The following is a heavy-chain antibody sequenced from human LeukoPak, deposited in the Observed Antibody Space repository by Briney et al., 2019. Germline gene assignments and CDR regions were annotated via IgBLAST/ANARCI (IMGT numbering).Heavy chain of an antibody. CDR2: INHSGST. CDR1: GGSFSGFY. CDR3: ARGRWFGELGWFDP. D-gene: IGHD3-10*01. J-gene: IGHJ5*02. Sequence: SETLSLTCAVYGGSFSGFYWSWIRQPPGKGLEWIGEINHSGSTNYNPSLKSRVTISADTSKNQFSLKLSSVTAADTAVYYCARGRWFGELGWFDPWGQGTLVTVSS. V-gene: IGHV4-34*01.